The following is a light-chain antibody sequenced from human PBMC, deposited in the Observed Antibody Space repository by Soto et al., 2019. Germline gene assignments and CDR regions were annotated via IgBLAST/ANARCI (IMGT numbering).Light chain of an antibody. CDR2: DVS. Sequence: QSALTQPRSVSGSPGQSVTISCTGTSTDVGGYHYVSWYQQHPGKVPKLMLYDVSKRPSAVPDRFSGSKSGNTASLTISGLQSEDEGDYYCCSYAGRDTLYVFGSGTKLTVL. J-gene: IGLJ1*01. V-gene: IGLV2-11*01. CDR1: STDVGGYHY. CDR3: CSYAGRDTLYV.